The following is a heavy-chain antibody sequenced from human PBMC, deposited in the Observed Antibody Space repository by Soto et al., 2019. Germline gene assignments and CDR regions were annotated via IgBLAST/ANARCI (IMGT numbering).Heavy chain of an antibody. Sequence: LEWVSAISGSGGITYYADSVKGRYTISRDNSKNTLYLQMNSLRAEDTAFFFQAEDGIRDNVPVSAFLLNRSSDL. J-gene: IGHJ2*01. D-gene: IGHD3-16*01. CDR3: AEDGIRDNVPVSAFLLNRSSDL. CDR2: ISGSGGIT. V-gene: IGHV3-23*01.